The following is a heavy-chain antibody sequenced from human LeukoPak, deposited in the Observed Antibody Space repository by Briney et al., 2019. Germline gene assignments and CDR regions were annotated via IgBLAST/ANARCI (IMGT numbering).Heavy chain of an antibody. CDR3: ARLIRCEGYFDY. D-gene: IGHD4-17*01. CDR2: IYYSGST. CDR1: GGSISSSSYY. Sequence: PSETLSLTCTVSGGSISSSSYYWGWIRQPPGKGLEWIGSIYYSGSTYYNPSLKSRVTISVDTSKNQFSLKLSSVTAADTAVYYCARLIRCEGYFDYWGQGTLVTVSS. V-gene: IGHV4-39*07. J-gene: IGHJ4*02.